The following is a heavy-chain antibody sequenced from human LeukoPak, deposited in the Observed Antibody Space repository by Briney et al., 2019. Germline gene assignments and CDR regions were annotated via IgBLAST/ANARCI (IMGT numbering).Heavy chain of an antibody. CDR3: ARLRWTQMYFFDS. CDR2: ITGSGGGT. CDR1: GFTFSSYV. Sequence: GASLRLSCAASGFTFSSYVMSWVRQAPGKGLEWVSSITGSGGGTYYADSVKGRLTVSGDNPKNTLYLQMNSLRVEDTAVYYCARLRWTQMYFFDSWGQGSLVTVSS. V-gene: IGHV3-23*01. J-gene: IGHJ4*02. D-gene: IGHD5-24*01.